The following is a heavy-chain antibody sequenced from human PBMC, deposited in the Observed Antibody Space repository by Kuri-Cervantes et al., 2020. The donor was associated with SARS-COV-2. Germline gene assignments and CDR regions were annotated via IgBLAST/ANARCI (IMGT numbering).Heavy chain of an antibody. V-gene: IGHV3-23*01. CDR2: ISGSGGST. CDR1: GFTFSSYA. D-gene: IGHD4-17*01. CDR3: AKDQGGDYGELPLDY. J-gene: IGHJ4*02. Sequence: GGSLRLSCAASGFTFSSYAMSWVRQAPGKGLEWVSAISGSGGSTYYADSVKGRFTISRDNSKNTLYLQMNSLRAEDTAVYYCAKDQGGDYGELPLDYWGQGTLVTVSS.